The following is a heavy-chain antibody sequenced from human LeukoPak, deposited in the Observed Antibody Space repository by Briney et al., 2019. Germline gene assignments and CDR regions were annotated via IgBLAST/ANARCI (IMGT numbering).Heavy chain of an antibody. CDR2: IYYSGST. D-gene: IGHD3-22*01. CDR1: AGSISNLY. CDR3: ARGRDYYDSPFDY. J-gene: IGHJ4*02. V-gene: IGHV4-59*13. Sequence: ASETLSFTCTVSAGSISNLYCSWLRQPPGQALVWIGYIYYSGSTNYNPSLKSRVTISVDTSKNQFSLKLSSATAADTAVYYCARGRDYYDSPFDYWGQGTLVTV.